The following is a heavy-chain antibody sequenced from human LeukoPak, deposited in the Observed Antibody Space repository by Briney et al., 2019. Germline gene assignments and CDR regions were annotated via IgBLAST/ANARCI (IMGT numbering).Heavy chain of an antibody. CDR1: GGSISSYY. CDR2: IYYSGST. J-gene: IGHJ4*02. V-gene: IGHV4-59*08. D-gene: IGHD7-27*01. Sequence: SETLSLTCTVSGGSISSYYWSWIRQPPGKGLEWIGYIYYSGSTNYNPSLKSRVTISVDTSKNQFSLKLSSVTAADTAVYYCASEAGPGDVDYWGQGTLVTVSS. CDR3: ASEAGPGDVDY.